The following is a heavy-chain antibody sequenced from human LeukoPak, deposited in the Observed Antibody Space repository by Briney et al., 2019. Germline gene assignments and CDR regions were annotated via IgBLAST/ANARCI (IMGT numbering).Heavy chain of an antibody. J-gene: IGHJ3*02. CDR1: GGSITSTNW. Sequence: SGTLSLTCAVSGGSITSTNWWNWVRQPPGKGLEWIGEIYHSGSTNYNPSLKSRVTISVDTSKNQFSLKLSSVTAADTAVYYCARDNGGAFDIWGQGTMVTVSS. CDR3: ARDNGGAFDI. CDR2: IYHSGST. D-gene: IGHD4-23*01. V-gene: IGHV4-4*02.